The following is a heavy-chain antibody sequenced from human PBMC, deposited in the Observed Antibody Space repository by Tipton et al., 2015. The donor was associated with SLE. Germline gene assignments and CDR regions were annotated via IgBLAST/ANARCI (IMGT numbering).Heavy chain of an antibody. CDR3: ARYRMVVIASFDY. CDR2: IYYTGSA. V-gene: IGHV4-39*07. J-gene: IGHJ4*02. D-gene: IGHD2-21*01. Sequence: LRLSCTVSGDSINNKNYYWGWIRQPPGKGLEWIGAIYYTGSAYYNPSLKNRVTISLVSSRDHFSLNLTSVTAADTAVYYCARYRMVVIASFDYWGQGTPVTVSS. CDR1: GDSINNKNYY.